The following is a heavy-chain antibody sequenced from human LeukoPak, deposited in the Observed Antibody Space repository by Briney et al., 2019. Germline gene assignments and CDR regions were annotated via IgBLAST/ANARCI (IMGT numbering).Heavy chain of an antibody. Sequence: GGSLRLSCAASGFTFSSYGMHWVRQAPGKGLEWVAVIWYDGSNQYHADSVKGRFTISRDNSKNTLYLQMTSLRTEDTAVYYCFTNDIVVLTAPGGSWGQGTLVTVSS. CDR1: GFTFSSYG. CDR3: FTNDIVVLTAPGGS. V-gene: IGHV3-33*01. J-gene: IGHJ5*02. D-gene: IGHD2-21*02. CDR2: IWYDGSNQ.